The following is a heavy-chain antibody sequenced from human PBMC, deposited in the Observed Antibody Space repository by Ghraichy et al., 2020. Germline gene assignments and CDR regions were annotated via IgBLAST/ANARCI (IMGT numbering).Heavy chain of an antibody. Sequence: SVKVSCKASGGTFSSYAISWVRQAPGQGLEWMGGIIPIFGTANYAQKFQGRVTITADESTSTAYMELSSLRSEDTAVYYCATDSRGTVTTFPPIWGQGTMVTVSS. CDR2: IIPIFGTA. D-gene: IGHD4-17*01. CDR1: GGTFSSYA. CDR3: ATDSRGTVTTFPPI. V-gene: IGHV1-69*13. J-gene: IGHJ3*02.